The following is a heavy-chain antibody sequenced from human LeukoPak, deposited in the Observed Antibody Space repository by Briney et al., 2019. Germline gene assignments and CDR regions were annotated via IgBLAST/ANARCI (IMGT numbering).Heavy chain of an antibody. CDR1: GFTFSSYA. Sequence: PGRSLRLSCAASGFTFSSYAMHWVRQAPGKGLEWVAVISYDGSNKYYADSVKGRFTISRDNSKNTLYLQMNSLRAEDTAVYYCASAGQLRWPNAFDIWGQGTMDTVSS. D-gene: IGHD4-23*01. V-gene: IGHV3-30-3*01. J-gene: IGHJ3*02. CDR3: ASAGQLRWPNAFDI. CDR2: ISYDGSNK.